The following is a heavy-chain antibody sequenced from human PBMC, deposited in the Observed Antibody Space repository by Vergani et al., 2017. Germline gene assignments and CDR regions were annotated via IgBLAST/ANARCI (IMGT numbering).Heavy chain of an antibody. V-gene: IGHV3-30*02. CDR3: AKDPYCGGDCYLDY. CDR1: GFTFSSYG. J-gene: IGHJ4*02. Sequence: QVQLVESGGGVVQPGGSLRLSCAASGFTFSSYGMHWVRQAPGKGLEWVAFIRYDGSNKYYADSVKCRFTISRDNSKNTLYLQMNSLRAEDTAVYYCAKDPYCGGDCYLDYWGQGTLVTVSS. CDR2: IRYDGSNK. D-gene: IGHD2-21*01.